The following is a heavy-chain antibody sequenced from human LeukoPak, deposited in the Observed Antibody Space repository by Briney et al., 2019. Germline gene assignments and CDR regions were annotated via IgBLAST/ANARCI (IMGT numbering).Heavy chain of an antibody. V-gene: IGHV3-23*01. Sequence: GGSLRLSCAASGFTSSSYAMSWVRQAPGKGLEWVSAISGSGGSTYYADSVKGRFTISRDNSKNTLYLQMNSLRAEDTAVYYCAKDGDSSSSGYYYFYMDVWGKGTTVTVSS. J-gene: IGHJ6*03. CDR1: GFTSSSYA. CDR2: ISGSGGST. D-gene: IGHD6-6*01. CDR3: AKDGDSSSSGYYYFYMDV.